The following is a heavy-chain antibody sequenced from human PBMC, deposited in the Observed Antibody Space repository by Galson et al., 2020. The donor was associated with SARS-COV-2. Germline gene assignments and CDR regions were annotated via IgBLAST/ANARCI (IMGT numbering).Heavy chain of an antibody. CDR3: ARMNYGGNPRPFWYFDL. V-gene: IGHV3-30*03. D-gene: IGHD4-17*01. CDR1: GFTFSSYG. CDR2: ISYDGSNK. J-gene: IGHJ2*01. Sequence: TGGSLRLSCAASGFTFSSYGMHWVRQAPGKGLEWVAVISYDGSNKYYADSVKGRFTISRDNSKNTLYLQMNSLRAEDTAVYYCARMNYGGNPRPFWYFDLWGRGTLVTVSS.